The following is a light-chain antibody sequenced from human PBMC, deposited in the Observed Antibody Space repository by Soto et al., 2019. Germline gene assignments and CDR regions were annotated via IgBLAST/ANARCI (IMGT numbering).Light chain of an antibody. J-gene: IGKJ5*01. CDR2: DAF. V-gene: IGKV1-33*01. CDR3: QQYDNLPLT. Sequence: DIQMTQSPSSLSASVGDRVTITCQASQDIRNYLNWYQQKPGKAPKLLIYDAFNLEAGFPSRFSGSGSGTDFTFTVSSLQPEDIATYYCQQYDNLPLTFGQGTRLEIK. CDR1: QDIRNY.